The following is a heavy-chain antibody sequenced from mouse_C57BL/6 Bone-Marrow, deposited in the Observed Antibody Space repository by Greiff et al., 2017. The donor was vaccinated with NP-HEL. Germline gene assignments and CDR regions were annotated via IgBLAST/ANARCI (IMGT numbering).Heavy chain of an antibody. CDR3: ASYYYGTLYAMDY. Sequence: VQRVESGPGLVAPSQSLSITCTVSGFSLTSYAISWVRQPPRKGLEWLGVIWTGGGTNYNSALKSRLSISKDNSKSQVFLKMNSLQTDDTARYDCASYYYGTLYAMDYWGQGTSVTVAS. CDR2: IWTGGGT. D-gene: IGHD1-1*01. J-gene: IGHJ4*01. V-gene: IGHV2-9-1*01. CDR1: GFSLTSYA.